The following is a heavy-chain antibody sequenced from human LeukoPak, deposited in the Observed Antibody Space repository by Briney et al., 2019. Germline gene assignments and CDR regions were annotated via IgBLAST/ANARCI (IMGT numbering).Heavy chain of an antibody. Sequence: SETLSLTCTVSGGSISSSSYYWGWIRQPAGKGLEWIGRIYTSGSTNYNPSLKSRVTMSVDTSKNQFSLKLSSVTAADTAVYYCAREVDDYVWGSYPDPWGQGTLVTVSS. CDR3: AREVDDYVWGSYPDP. V-gene: IGHV4-61*02. CDR1: GGSISSSSYY. CDR2: IYTSGST. J-gene: IGHJ5*02. D-gene: IGHD3-16*02.